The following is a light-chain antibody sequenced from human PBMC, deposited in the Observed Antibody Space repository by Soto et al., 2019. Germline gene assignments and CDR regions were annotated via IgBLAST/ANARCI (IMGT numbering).Light chain of an antibody. V-gene: IGKV2-28*01. Sequence: IVMTQSPLSLPVTPGEPASISCRSSQSLLRDGINSLALYLQRPGHSPQLLIYFGSNRASGVPDRFSGRGSGTDFTLKISRVEAEDVGVYYCMQGLQSPPTFGGGTKVEIK. CDR3: MQGLQSPPT. CDR2: FGS. J-gene: IGKJ4*01. CDR1: QSLLRDGINS.